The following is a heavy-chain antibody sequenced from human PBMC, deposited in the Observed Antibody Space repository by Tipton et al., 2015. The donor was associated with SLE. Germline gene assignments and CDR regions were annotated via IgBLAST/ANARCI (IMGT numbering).Heavy chain of an antibody. CDR1: GFTFSSYS. V-gene: IGHV3-30*18. D-gene: IGHD2-2*01. Sequence: SLRLSCAASGFTFSSYSMNWVRQAPGKGLEWVAVISYDGNSQFYGDSVKGRFTISRDNFGNTLFLQMNSLRAEDTAVYYCAKDEVVPARRMDVWGQGTTVTVSS. CDR2: ISYDGNSQ. CDR3: AKDEVVPARRMDV. J-gene: IGHJ6*02.